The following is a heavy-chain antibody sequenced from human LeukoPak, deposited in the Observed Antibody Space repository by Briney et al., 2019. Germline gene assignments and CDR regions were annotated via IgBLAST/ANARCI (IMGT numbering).Heavy chain of an antibody. V-gene: IGHV4-59*12. CDR3: ARDSPCPPAFGDHELVY. Sequence: SETLSLTCTVSGGSISSYYWSWIRQPPGKGLEWIGYIYYSGSTNYNPSLKSRVTISVDTSKNQFSLKLSSVTAADTAVYYCARDSPCPPAFGDHELVYWGQGTLVTVSS. CDR1: GGSISSYY. D-gene: IGHD4-17*01. CDR2: IYYSGST. J-gene: IGHJ4*02.